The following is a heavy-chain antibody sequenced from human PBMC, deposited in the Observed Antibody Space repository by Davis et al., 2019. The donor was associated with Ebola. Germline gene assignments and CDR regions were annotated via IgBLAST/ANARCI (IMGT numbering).Heavy chain of an antibody. CDR1: GYTFTSYG. CDR3: ARGSGSYYAFDY. CDR2: IIPIFGTA. V-gene: IGHV1-69*05. Sequence: SVKVSCKASGYTFTSYGISWVRQAPGQGLEWMGGIIPIFGTANYAQKFQGRVTITRDTSASTAYMELSSLRSEDTAVYYCARGSGSYYAFDYWGQGTLVTVSS. D-gene: IGHD1-26*01. J-gene: IGHJ4*02.